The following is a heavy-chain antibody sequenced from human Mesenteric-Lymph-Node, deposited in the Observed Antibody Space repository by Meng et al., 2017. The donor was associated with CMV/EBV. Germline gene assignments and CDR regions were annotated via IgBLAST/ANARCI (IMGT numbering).Heavy chain of an antibody. CDR1: GGSVSSGSYY. Sequence: GSLRLSCSVSGGSVSSGSYYWSWIRQPPGRGLEWIGYIYYSGSTSYNPSLKSRVTISVDTSKNQFSLKLSSVTAADTAVYYCARTYDFWSGYGLYGMDVWGQGTTVTVSS. CDR2: IYYSGST. CDR3: ARTYDFWSGYGLYGMDV. D-gene: IGHD3-3*01. J-gene: IGHJ6*02. V-gene: IGHV4-61*01.